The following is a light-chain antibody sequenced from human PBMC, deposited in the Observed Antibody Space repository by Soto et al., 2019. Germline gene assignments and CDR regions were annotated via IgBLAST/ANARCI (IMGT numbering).Light chain of an antibody. Sequence: QSVLTPPPSSSGTPGQRVTISCSETSSNIGTYTVNWSHHLTGTAPTLLIYTDYQRPSGVPDRFSGSKSGTSASLAINGLHSEDEADYYCASWDDNLNVGVFVCRTNMTVL. CDR1: SSNIGTYT. J-gene: IGLJ3*02. V-gene: IGLV1-44*01. CDR3: ASWDDNLNVGV. CDR2: TDY.